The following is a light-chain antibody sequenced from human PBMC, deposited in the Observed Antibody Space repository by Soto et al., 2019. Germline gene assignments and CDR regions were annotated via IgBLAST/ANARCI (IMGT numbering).Light chain of an antibody. J-gene: IGKJ1*01. CDR2: GAS. CDR3: QHYVTSPLT. CDR1: QSVTSNY. V-gene: IGKV3-20*01. Sequence: PAERATLSCRASQSVTSNYLAWYQQKPGQAPKLLIYGASIRATGIPDRFSGSGSGTDFSLTINRLEPEDFAVYFCQHYVTSPLTFGHGTKV.